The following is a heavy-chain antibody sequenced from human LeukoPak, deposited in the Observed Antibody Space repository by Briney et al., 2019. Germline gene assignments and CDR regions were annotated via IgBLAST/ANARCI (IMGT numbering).Heavy chain of an antibody. Sequence: SETLSLTCAVSGGSISSGGYSWSWIRQPPGQGLEWIGYIYHSGSTYYNPSLKSRVTISVDRSKNQFSLKLSSVTAADTAVYYCARERNPKHFDHWGQGTLVTVSS. J-gene: IGHJ4*02. CDR3: ARERNPKHFDH. CDR2: IYHSGST. V-gene: IGHV4-30-2*01. D-gene: IGHD1-14*01. CDR1: GGSISSGGYS.